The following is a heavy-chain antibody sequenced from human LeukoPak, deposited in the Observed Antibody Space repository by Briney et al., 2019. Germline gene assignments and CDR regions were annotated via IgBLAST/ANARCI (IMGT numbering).Heavy chain of an antibody. Sequence: SQTLSLTCTVSGGSISGYYWSWIRQPPGKGLEWIGEINHSGSTNYNPSLKSRVTISVDTSKNQFSLKLSSVTAADTAVYYCAPLGDYNWFDPWGQGTLVTVSS. CDR3: APLGDYNWFDP. V-gene: IGHV4-34*01. CDR2: INHSGST. CDR1: GGSISGYY. D-gene: IGHD2-21*02. J-gene: IGHJ5*02.